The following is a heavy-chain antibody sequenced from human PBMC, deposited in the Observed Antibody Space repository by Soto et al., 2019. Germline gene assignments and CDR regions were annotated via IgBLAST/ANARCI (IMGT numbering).Heavy chain of an antibody. CDR1: GGSISGYF. Sequence: QVQLQESGPRLVKPSETLSLTCTVSGGSISGYFWSWIRQPPGKGLEWIGYIYYSGSTTYNPSLKSRVTISVDTSKNQFSLKLTSVTAADTAVYYCARDGDSGNYYNYFDPWCQGTLVTVSS. D-gene: IGHD1-26*01. CDR3: ARDGDSGNYYNYFDP. CDR2: IYYSGST. V-gene: IGHV4-59*01. J-gene: IGHJ5*02.